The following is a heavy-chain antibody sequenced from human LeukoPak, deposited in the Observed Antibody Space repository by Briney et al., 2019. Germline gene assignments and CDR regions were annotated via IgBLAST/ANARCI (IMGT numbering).Heavy chain of an antibody. Sequence: GGSLRLSCAASGFTFSSFAMSWVRQAPGKGLEWVSVISGSGNSTYYADSVKGRFTVSRDNSKNTLYLQMNSLRAEDTALYYGARNDDYGGNGYFDYWDQGTLVNGSS. V-gene: IGHV3-23*01. D-gene: IGHD4-23*01. J-gene: IGHJ4*02. CDR2: ISGSGNST. CDR3: ARNDDYGGNGYFDY. CDR1: GFTFSSFA.